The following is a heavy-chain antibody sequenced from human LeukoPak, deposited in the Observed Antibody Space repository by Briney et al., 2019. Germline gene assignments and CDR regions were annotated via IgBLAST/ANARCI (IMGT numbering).Heavy chain of an antibody. CDR2: INHSGST. V-gene: IGHV4-34*01. CDR1: GGSFSGYY. Sequence: PSETLSLTCAVYGGSFSGYYWSWIRQPPGKGLEWIGEINHSGSTNYNPSLKSRVTISVDTSKNQFSLKLSSVTAADTAVYYCARNSGYEPFDYWGQGTLVTVSS. J-gene: IGHJ4*02. CDR3: ARNSGYEPFDY. D-gene: IGHD5-12*01.